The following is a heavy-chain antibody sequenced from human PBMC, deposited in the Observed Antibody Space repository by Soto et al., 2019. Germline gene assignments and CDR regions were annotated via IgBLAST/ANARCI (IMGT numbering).Heavy chain of an antibody. V-gene: IGHV4-39*01. J-gene: IGHJ4*02. CDR1: GHSVDSVYYY. Sequence: PSETLSLTCTVYGHSVDSVYYYWGRIRQPPGKGLEGIVSIGYSGSTYYSPSLKRRATMSGAMSKSRPYLTLSSVTAPDTAVYYGARNTVATKTGFGHWDKGTL. CDR2: IGYSGST. CDR3: ARNTVATKTGFGH.